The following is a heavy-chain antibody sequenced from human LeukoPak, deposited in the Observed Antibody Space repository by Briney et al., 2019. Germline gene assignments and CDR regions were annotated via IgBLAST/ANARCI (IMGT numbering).Heavy chain of an antibody. Sequence: GASVKVSCKASGFPFTSYAIHWVRQAPGQRLEWMGWISAYNGNTNYAQKLQGRVTMTTDTSTSTAYMELRSLRSDDTAVYYCARDYSWRDFDYWGQGTLVTVSS. D-gene: IGHD1-26*01. J-gene: IGHJ4*02. CDR2: ISAYNGNT. V-gene: IGHV1-18*01. CDR1: GFPFTSYA. CDR3: ARDYSWRDFDY.